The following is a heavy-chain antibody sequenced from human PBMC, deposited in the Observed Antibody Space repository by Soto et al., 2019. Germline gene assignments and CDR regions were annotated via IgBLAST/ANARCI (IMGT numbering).Heavy chain of an antibody. V-gene: IGHV1-3*01. CDR1: GYSFTNYP. J-gene: IGHJ4*02. CDR3: ARTYGDYIRYIDY. Sequence: ASVKVSCKASGYSFTNYPMHWVRQAPGQSLEWVGWITSGNGDTKYSQRFQGRVSITRDTSASTTYMELSSLTSEDTAVYYCARTYGDYIRYIDYWGQGTLVTVSS. CDR2: ITSGNGDT. D-gene: IGHD4-17*01.